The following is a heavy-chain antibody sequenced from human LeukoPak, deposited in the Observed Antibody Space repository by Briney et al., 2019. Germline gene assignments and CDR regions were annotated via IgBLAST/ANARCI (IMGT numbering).Heavy chain of an antibody. Sequence: ASVKVSCKASGYTFTGYYLHWVRQAPGQGFEWMGWIHPNSGDTNYAQKFQGRVTMARDTSISTAYMELSSLRSDDTAVYYCARLAAVPGWGQGTLVTVSS. J-gene: IGHJ1*01. D-gene: IGHD6-19*01. CDR3: ARLAAVPG. CDR1: GYTFTGYY. CDR2: IHPNSGDT. V-gene: IGHV1-2*02.